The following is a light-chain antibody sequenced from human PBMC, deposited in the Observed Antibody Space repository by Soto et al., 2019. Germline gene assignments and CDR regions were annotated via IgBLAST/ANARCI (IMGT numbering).Light chain of an antibody. Sequence: IVLTQSPSTLSLSPGERATLSCRASQSVSSYLAWYQQKPGQAPSLLIHDASNRATGIPARFSGSGSGTDFTLTISSLEPEDFAVYYCQQRSDWPLTFGGGTKVDIK. CDR1: QSVSSY. V-gene: IGKV3-11*01. J-gene: IGKJ4*01. CDR3: QQRSDWPLT. CDR2: DAS.